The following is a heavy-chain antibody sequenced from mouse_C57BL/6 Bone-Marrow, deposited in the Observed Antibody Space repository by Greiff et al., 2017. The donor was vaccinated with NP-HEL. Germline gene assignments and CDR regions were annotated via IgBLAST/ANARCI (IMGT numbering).Heavy chain of an antibody. D-gene: IGHD1-1*01. V-gene: IGHV14-4*01. Sequence: EVQRVESGAELVRPGASVKLSCTASGFNIKDDYMHWVKQRPEQGLEWIGWIDPENGDTEYASKFQGKATITADTSSNTAYLQLSSLTSEDTAVYYCTTLYYYGSSYPAWFAYWGQGTLVTVSA. CDR1: GFNIKDDY. CDR3: TTLYYYGSSYPAWFAY. CDR2: IDPENGDT. J-gene: IGHJ3*01.